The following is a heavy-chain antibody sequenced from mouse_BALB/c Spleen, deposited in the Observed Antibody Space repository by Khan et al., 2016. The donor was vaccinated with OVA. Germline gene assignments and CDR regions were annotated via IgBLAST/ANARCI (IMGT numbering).Heavy chain of an antibody. Sequence: VQLQQSGNELIRPGTSVKMSCKASGYTFTNYWLGWVKQRPGHGLEWIGDIYPTGYYTNYNEKFKDKATLTVDTSYNTASMQLSSLTSEDSAVYFCTRWATWFFDVWGAGTTVTVSS. CDR1: GYTFTNYW. CDR3: TRWATWFFDV. V-gene: IGHV1-63*02. CDR2: IYPTGYYT. D-gene: IGHD3-1*01. J-gene: IGHJ1*01.